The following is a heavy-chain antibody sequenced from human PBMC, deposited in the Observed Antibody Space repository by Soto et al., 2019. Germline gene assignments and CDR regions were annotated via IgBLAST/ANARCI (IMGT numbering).Heavy chain of an antibody. Sequence: GGSLRLSCAASGFTFSSYAMHWVRQAPGKGLEWVAVISYDGSNKYYADSVKGRFTISRDNSKNTLYLQMNSLRAEDTGVYYCARDRTDCTNGVCYSFYYGMDVWGQGTTVTVSS. V-gene: IGHV3-30-3*01. J-gene: IGHJ6*02. CDR1: GFTFSSYA. CDR2: ISYDGSNK. D-gene: IGHD2-8*01. CDR3: ARDRTDCTNGVCYSFYYGMDV.